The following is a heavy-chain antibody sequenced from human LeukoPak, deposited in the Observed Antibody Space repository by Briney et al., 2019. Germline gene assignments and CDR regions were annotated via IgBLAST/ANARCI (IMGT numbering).Heavy chain of an antibody. CDR2: ISGSGGST. Sequence: QTGGSLRLSCAASGFTFSSYAMSWVRQAPGKGLEWVSAISGSGGSTYYADSVKGRFTISRDNSKNTLYLQMNSLRAEDTAVYYCATYCTDGVCPGRYFQYWGQGTLVTVSS. CDR3: ATYCTDGVCPGRYFQY. J-gene: IGHJ1*01. D-gene: IGHD2-8*01. V-gene: IGHV3-23*01. CDR1: GFTFSSYA.